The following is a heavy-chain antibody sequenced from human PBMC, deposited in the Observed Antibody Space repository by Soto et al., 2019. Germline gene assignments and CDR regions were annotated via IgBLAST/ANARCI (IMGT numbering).Heavy chain of an antibody. V-gene: IGHV1-69*02. J-gene: IGHJ4*02. CDR2: IIPILGIP. D-gene: IGHD2-21*02. Sequence: QVQLVQSGAEVKKPGSSVTVSCKASGGTFSSYTISWVRQAPGQGLEWMGRIIPILGIPNYAQKFQGRVTITADKSXSXXYMELSSLRSGDTAVYYCATLLLAYWGDDCPIADYWGQGTLVTVSS. CDR1: GGTFSSYT. CDR3: ATLLLAYWGDDCPIADY.